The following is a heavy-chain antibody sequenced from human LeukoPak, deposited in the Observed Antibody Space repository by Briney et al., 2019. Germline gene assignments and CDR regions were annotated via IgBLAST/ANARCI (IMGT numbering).Heavy chain of an antibody. CDR1: GGSISRNY. J-gene: IGHJ3*01. V-gene: IGHV4-59*08. Sequence: SETLSLTCTVSGGSISRNYWSWIRQPPGKGLEWIGYIPYSGSPNYNPSLKSRVTISVDTSRNQFSVKLSSVTAADTAVYYCASQVRGVGEPWAFDVWGQGTMVTVSS. CDR2: IPYSGSP. CDR3: ASQVRGVGEPWAFDV. D-gene: IGHD3-10*01.